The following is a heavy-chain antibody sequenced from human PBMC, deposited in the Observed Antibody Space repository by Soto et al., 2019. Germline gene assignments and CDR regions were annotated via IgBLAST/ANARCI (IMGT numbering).Heavy chain of an antibody. D-gene: IGHD2-2*01. V-gene: IGHV1-8*01. CDR1: GYTFTSYD. J-gene: IGHJ6*02. Sequence: ASVKVSCKASGYTFTSYDINWVLQATGQGLEWMGWMNPNSGNTGYAQKFQGRVTMTRNTSISTAYMELSSLRSEDTAVYYCAREFGDIVVVPAAPPIEYYYYYGMDVWGQGTTVTVSS. CDR3: AREFGDIVVVPAAPPIEYYYYYGMDV. CDR2: MNPNSGNT.